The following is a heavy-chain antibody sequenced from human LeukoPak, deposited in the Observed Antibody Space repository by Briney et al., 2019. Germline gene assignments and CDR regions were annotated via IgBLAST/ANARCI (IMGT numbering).Heavy chain of an antibody. J-gene: IGHJ6*02. CDR3: ASRYSHYYYGMDV. CDR1: GGSFSGYY. D-gene: IGHD2-21*01. V-gene: IGHV4-34*01. CDR2: INHSGST. Sequence: PSETLSLTCAVYGGSFSGYYWSWIRQPPGKGLEWIGEINHSGSTNYNPPLKSRVTISVDTSKNQFSLKLSSVTAADTAVYYCASRYSHYYYGMDVWGQGTTVTVSS.